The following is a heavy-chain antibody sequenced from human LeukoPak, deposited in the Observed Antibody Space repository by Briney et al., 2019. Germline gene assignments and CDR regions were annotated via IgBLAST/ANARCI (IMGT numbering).Heavy chain of an antibody. Sequence: GGSLRLSCAASGFTFSNYNINWVRQAPGKGLEWVSYISTSGRAIFYADSVKGRFTTSRDNAKNSLFLQMNSLRDEDTAVYYCARVPLYDRSGYYFDYWGLGTLVTVSS. V-gene: IGHV3-48*02. CDR2: ISTSGRAI. D-gene: IGHD3-22*01. CDR1: GFTFSNYN. CDR3: ARVPLYDRSGYYFDY. J-gene: IGHJ4*02.